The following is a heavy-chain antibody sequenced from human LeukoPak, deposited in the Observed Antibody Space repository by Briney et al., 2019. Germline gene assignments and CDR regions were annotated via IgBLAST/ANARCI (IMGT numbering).Heavy chain of an antibody. J-gene: IGHJ5*01. CDR2: ISWNSGNI. V-gene: IGHV3-9*01. CDR3: TKARDSTRYRNWFDS. Sequence: PGGTLRLSCATSGFTFSNYGMSWVRQAPGKGLEWVSGISWNSGNIGYADSVKGRFTISRDNAKNSLYLQMNSLRAEDTALYYCTKARDSTRYRNWFDSRGQGTLVTVSS. D-gene: IGHD6-13*01. CDR1: GFTFSNYG.